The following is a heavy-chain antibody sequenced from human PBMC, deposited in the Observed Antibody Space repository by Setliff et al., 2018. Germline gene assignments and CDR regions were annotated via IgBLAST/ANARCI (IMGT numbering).Heavy chain of an antibody. CDR2: IYYSGST. Sequence: SETLSLTCTVSGGSISSSSYYWGWIRQPPGKGLEWIGSIYYSGSTYYNPSLKSRVTISVDTSKNQFSLKLSSVTAADTAVYYCARRVRITMIVVVITPDLGWFDPWGQGTLVTVSS. V-gene: IGHV4-39*01. J-gene: IGHJ5*02. D-gene: IGHD3-22*01. CDR1: GGSISSSSYY. CDR3: ARRVRITMIVVVITPDLGWFDP.